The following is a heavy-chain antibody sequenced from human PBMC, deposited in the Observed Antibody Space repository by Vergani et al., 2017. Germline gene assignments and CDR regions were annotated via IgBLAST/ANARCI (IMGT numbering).Heavy chain of an antibody. D-gene: IGHD2-21*02. V-gene: IGHV3-30*02. J-gene: IGHJ4*02. CDR1: GFTFRNFG. CDR3: AKYLRDSTDGLPDS. Sequence: QVQLVESAGGVVQTGGSLRISCAASGFTFRNFGMHWVRQAPGKVLEWLAYIGKDGIKTRYRDAVKGRFTVSRDNSKDRLYLQMDSLRSEDTALYYCAKYLRDSTDGLPDSWGPGTLVIVSS. CDR2: IGKDGIKT.